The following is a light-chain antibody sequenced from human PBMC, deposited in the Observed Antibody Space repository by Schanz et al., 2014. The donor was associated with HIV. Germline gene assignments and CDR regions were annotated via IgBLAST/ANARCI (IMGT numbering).Light chain of an antibody. V-gene: IGKV1-5*03. J-gene: IGKJ2*01. Sequence: DIQMTQSPSILYASVGDRITITCRASQSISDSLAWYQQKPGKAPNLLISEASILESGVPSRFSGSGSGTDFTLTISSLQPDDFATYYCLQYNHYGYTFGQGTKLEIK. CDR1: QSISDS. CDR2: EAS. CDR3: LQYNHYGYT.